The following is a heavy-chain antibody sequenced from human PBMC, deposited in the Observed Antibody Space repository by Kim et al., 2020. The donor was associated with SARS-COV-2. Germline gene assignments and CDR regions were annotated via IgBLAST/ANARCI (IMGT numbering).Heavy chain of an antibody. V-gene: IGHV3-48*01. CDR2: ISSSSTI. J-gene: IGHJ3*01. CDR1: GFTFSSYS. CDR3: SRGHLKGAPAS. D-gene: IGHD1-26*01. Sequence: GGSLRLSCAASGFTFSSYSMNWVRQAPGKGLEWVSYISSSSTIYYADSVTGRFTIFRDNGKNSLYLQLNSLRAEDTAEYDCSRGHLKGAPASGGQGTMVT.